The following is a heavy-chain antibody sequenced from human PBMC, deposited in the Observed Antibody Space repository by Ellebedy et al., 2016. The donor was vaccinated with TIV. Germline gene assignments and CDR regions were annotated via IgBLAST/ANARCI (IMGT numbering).Heavy chain of an antibody. Sequence: GESLKISCAASGFTFNNYGMHWVRQAPGKGLEWVAVIWYDGSNKYYADSVKGRFTISRDNSKNTLFLQMKSLRADDTAVYYCARHRLPYSSGWHFDYWGQGTLVTVSS. CDR2: IWYDGSNK. CDR3: ARHRLPYSSGWHFDY. J-gene: IGHJ4*02. V-gene: IGHV3-33*01. CDR1: GFTFNNYG. D-gene: IGHD6-19*01.